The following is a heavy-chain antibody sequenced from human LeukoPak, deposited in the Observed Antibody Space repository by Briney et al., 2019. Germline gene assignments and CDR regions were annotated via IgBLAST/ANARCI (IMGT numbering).Heavy chain of an antibody. J-gene: IGHJ4*02. CDR1: GVSISSYY. CDR3: ARDPRAYNTSPEPHCDY. Sequence: SETLSLTCTVSGVSISSYYWTWIRQPPGKGLEWIGYIYYSGSTNYNPSLKSRVTISVDTSKNQFSLRLSSVTAADTAVYYCARDPRAYNTSPEPHCDYWGQGTLVTVSS. D-gene: IGHD6-6*01. CDR2: IYYSGST. V-gene: IGHV4-59*01.